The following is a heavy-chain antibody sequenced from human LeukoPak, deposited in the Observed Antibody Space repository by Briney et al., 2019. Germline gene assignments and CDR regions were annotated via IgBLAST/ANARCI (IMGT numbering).Heavy chain of an antibody. J-gene: IGHJ6*03. CDR2: INHSGST. D-gene: IGHD3-16*01. Sequence: SETLSLTCAVYGGSFSGYYWSWIRQPPGKGLEWIGEINHSGSTNYNPSLRSRVTISVDTSKNQFSLKLSSVTAADTAVYYCARETSQKGAHYMDVWGKGTTITISS. V-gene: IGHV4-34*01. CDR3: ARETSQKGAHYMDV. CDR1: GGSFSGYY.